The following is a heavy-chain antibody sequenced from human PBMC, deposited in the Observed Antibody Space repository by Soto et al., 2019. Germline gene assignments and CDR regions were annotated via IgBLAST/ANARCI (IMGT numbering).Heavy chain of an antibody. J-gene: IGHJ4*02. CDR2: IYPGDSDT. CDR1: GYSFTIYW. CDR3: ARILDYYDSSGYYIDY. D-gene: IGHD3-22*01. Sequence: GESLKISCNGSGYSFTIYWIGWVRQMPGKGLEWMGIIYPGDSDTRYSPSFQGQVTISADKSISTAYLQWSSLKASDTAMYYCARILDYYDSSGYYIDYWGQGTLVTVSS. V-gene: IGHV5-51*01.